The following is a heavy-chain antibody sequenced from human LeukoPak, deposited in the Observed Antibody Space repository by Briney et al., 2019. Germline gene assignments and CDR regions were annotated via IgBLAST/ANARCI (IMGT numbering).Heavy chain of an antibody. V-gene: IGHV3-48*03. CDR2: ISSSGSTI. Sequence: PGGSLRLSCAASGFTFSSYETNWVRQAPGKGLEWVSYISSSGSTIYYADSVKGRFTISRDNAKNSLYLQMNSLRAEDTAVYYCARQNYGDYVGSWFDPWGQGTLVTVSS. J-gene: IGHJ5*02. CDR1: GFTFSSYE. D-gene: IGHD4-17*01. CDR3: ARQNYGDYVGSWFDP.